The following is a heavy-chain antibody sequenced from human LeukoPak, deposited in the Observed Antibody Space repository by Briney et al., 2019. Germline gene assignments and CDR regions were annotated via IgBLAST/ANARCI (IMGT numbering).Heavy chain of an antibody. J-gene: IGHJ3*02. CDR2: IYYSGST. D-gene: IGHD1-26*01. Sequence: SETLSLTCTVSGGSISSYYWSWIRQPPGKGLEWIGYIYYSGSTNYNPSLKSRVTISVDTSKNQFSLKLSSVTAADTAVYYCAKDLGAGGGSVFDIWGQGTMVTVSS. CDR3: AKDLGAGGGSVFDI. V-gene: IGHV4-59*12. CDR1: GGSISSYY.